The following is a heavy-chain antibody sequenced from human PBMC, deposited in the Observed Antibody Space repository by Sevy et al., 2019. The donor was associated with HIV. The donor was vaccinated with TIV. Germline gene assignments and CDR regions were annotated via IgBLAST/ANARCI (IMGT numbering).Heavy chain of an antibody. D-gene: IGHD6-19*01. CDR2: VYYSGAT. Sequence: SETLSLTCTVSGVSLSSYYWSWIRLPPGKELEYIGYVYYSGATNYNPSLRSRVTISVDTSKNQVSLKLSSVTAADTAVCYCAKGGGGIAVGVWGQGTLVTVSS. V-gene: IGHV4-59*13. CDR1: GVSLSSYY. CDR3: AKGGGGIAVGV. J-gene: IGHJ4*02.